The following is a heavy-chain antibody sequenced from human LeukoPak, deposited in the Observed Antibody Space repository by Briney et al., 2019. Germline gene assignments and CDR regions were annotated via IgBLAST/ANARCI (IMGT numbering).Heavy chain of an antibody. J-gene: IGHJ3*02. V-gene: IGHV3-20*01. CDR2: INWNGGST. CDR1: GFTVSSNY. Sequence: GGSLRLSCAASGFTVSSNYMSWVRQAPGKGLEWVSGINWNGGSTGYADSVKGRFTISRDNAKNSLYLQMNSLRAEDTALYHCARGPTVGAFDIWGQGTMVTVSS. CDR3: ARGPTVGAFDI. D-gene: IGHD1-26*01.